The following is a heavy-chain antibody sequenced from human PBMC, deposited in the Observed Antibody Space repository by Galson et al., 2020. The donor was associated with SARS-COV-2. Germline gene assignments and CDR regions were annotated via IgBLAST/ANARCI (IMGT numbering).Heavy chain of an antibody. D-gene: IGHD1-26*01. J-gene: IGHJ4*02. Sequence: GESLKISCAASGFSFSGYWMHWVRQAPGKGLVWVSRINTDGSSTSYADSVKGRFTISRDNAKNTLYLQMNSLRAEDTAVYHCARDAALVGATADYWGQGTLVTVSS. CDR1: GFSFSGYW. CDR2: INTDGSST. CDR3: ARDAALVGATADY. V-gene: IGHV3-74*01.